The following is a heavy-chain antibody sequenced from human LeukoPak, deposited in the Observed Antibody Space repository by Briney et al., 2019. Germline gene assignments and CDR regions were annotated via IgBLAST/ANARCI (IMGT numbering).Heavy chain of an antibody. CDR1: GYTFTDYL. Sequence: ASVKVSCKASGYTFTDYLIHWVRQAPGQGLEWMGWINPNSGGTNYAQKFQGRVTMTRDTSISTAYMELSRLRSDDTAVYYCARDKCSSTSCYIFDYWGQGTLVTVSS. CDR2: INPNSGGT. CDR3: ARDKCSSTSCYIFDY. J-gene: IGHJ4*02. D-gene: IGHD2-2*01. V-gene: IGHV1-2*02.